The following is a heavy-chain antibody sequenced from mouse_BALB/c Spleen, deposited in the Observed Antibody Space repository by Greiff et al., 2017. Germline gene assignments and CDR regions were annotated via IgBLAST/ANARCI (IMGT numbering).Heavy chain of an antibody. CDR3: AGGAVVATGEDYFDY. Sequence: QVQLQQPGAELVKPGASVKLSCKASGYTFTSYWMHWVKQRPGQGLEWIGEINPSNGRTNYNEKFKSKATLTVDKSSSTAYMQLSSLTSEDSAVYYWAGGAVVATGEDYFDYWGQGTTLTVSS. CDR1: GYTFTSYW. V-gene: IGHV1S81*02. J-gene: IGHJ2*01. CDR2: INPSNGRT. D-gene: IGHD1-1*01.